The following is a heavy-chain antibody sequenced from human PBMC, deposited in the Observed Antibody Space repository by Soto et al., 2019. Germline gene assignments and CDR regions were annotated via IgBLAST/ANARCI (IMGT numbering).Heavy chain of an antibody. CDR1: GFTFSSYA. CDR3: STVVTPGLSD. J-gene: IGHJ4*02. CDR2: ISGSGGST. V-gene: IGHV3-23*01. D-gene: IGHD4-17*01. Sequence: EVQLLESGGGLVQPGGSLRLSCAASGFTFSSYAMSWVRQAPGKGLEWVSEISGSGGSTYYADSVKGRFTISRDNSKNTLYLQVNSLRAEDTAVYYCSTVVTPGLSDWGQGTLVTVSS.